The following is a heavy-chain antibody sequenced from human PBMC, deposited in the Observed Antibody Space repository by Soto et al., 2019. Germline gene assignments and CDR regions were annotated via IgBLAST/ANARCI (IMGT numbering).Heavy chain of an antibody. J-gene: IGHJ6*02. CDR1: GYTFTGYY. Sequence: ASVKVSCKASGYTFTGYYMHWVRQAPGQGLEWMGWINPNSGGTNYAQKFQGRVTMTRDTSISTAYMGLSRLRSDDTAVYYCARAMVRGVILLSIYYYGMDVWGQGTTVTVSS. CDR3: ARAMVRGVILLSIYYYGMDV. D-gene: IGHD3-10*01. CDR2: INPNSGGT. V-gene: IGHV1-2*02.